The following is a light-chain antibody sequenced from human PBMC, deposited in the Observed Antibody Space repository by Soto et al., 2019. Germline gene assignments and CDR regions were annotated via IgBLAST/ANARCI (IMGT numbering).Light chain of an antibody. V-gene: IGLV4-69*01. J-gene: IGLJ3*02. CDR2: LNSDGSH. Sequence: QTVVTQSPSASASLGASVKLTCTLSRGHSSYAIAWHQQQPEKGPRYLMKLNSDGSHSKGDGIPDRFSGSSSGAERYLTISSLQSEDEADYYCQTWGTGIRVFGGETKLTVL. CDR1: RGHSSYA. CDR3: QTWGTGIRV.